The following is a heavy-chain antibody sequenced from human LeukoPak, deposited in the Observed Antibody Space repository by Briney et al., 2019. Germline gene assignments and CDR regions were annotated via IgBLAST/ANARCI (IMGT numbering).Heavy chain of an antibody. CDR1: GFTFSSYG. CDR2: IWYDGSNK. V-gene: IGHV3-33*06. Sequence: PGRSLRLSCAASGFTFSSYGMHWVRQAPGKGLEWVAVIWYDGSNKYYADSVKGRFTISRDNSKNTLYLQMNSLRDEDTAVYYCAKQPFRTYYYGSGSYSPPDYWGQGTLVTVSS. CDR3: AKQPFRTYYYGSGSYSPPDY. J-gene: IGHJ4*02. D-gene: IGHD3-10*01.